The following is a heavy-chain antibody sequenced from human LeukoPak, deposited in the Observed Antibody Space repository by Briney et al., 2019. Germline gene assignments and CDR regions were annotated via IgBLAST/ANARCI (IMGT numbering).Heavy chain of an antibody. Sequence: ASVKVSCEASGYTFTGYYMHWVRQAPGQGLEWMGWINPNSGGINYAQKFQGRVTMTRDTSISTAYMELSRLRSDDTAVYYCARDPGGTGTITGDDYWGQGPLVTVSS. CDR2: INPNSGGI. V-gene: IGHV1-2*02. CDR3: ARDPGGTGTITGDDY. CDR1: GYTFTGYY. J-gene: IGHJ4*02. D-gene: IGHD1-1*01.